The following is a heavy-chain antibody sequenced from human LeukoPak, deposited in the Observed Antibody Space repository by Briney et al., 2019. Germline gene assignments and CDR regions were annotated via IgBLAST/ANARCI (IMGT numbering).Heavy chain of an antibody. CDR3: AKENWGYNWKYDSSGSGINY. CDR1: GFTFDLYA. D-gene: IGHD3-22*01. Sequence: GRSLRLSCAASGFTFDLYAMHWVRQAPGKGLEWVSTISGGGGSTYYSDSVKGRFTISRDNSKNTLYLQMNSLRAEDTAIYYCAKENWGYNWKYDSSGSGINYWGQGTLVTFSS. J-gene: IGHJ4*02. CDR2: ISGGGGST. V-gene: IGHV3-23*01.